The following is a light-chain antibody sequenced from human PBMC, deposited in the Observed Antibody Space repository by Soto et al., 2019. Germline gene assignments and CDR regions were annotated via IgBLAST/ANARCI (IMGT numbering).Light chain of an antibody. CDR1: SSNIGSNS. CDR2: GSD. V-gene: IGLV1-44*01. J-gene: IGLJ2*01. Sequence: QLVLTQPPSASGTPGQRVSISCSGSSSNIGSNSVSWYQQLPGTAPKLLIYGSDQRRSGVPDRFSGSKSGTSASLAISGLQSEDEADYYCAEWDDSLNGVVFGGGTKLTVL. CDR3: AEWDDSLNGVV.